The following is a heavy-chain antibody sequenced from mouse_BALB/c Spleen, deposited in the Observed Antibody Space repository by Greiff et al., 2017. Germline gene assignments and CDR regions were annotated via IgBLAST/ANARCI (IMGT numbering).Heavy chain of an antibody. Sequence: EVKVVESGGGLVQPGGSLNLSCAASGFDFSRYWMSWARQAPGKGQEWIGEINPGSSTINYTPSLKDKFIISRDNAKNTLYLQMSKVRSEDTALYYCARERYDAMDYWGQGTSVTVSS. CDR1: GFDFSRYW. J-gene: IGHJ4*01. V-gene: IGHV4-2*02. D-gene: IGHD2-14*01. CDR3: ARERYDAMDY. CDR2: INPGSSTI.